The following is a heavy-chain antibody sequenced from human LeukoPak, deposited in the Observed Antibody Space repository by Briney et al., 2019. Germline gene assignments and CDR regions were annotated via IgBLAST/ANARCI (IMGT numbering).Heavy chain of an antibody. J-gene: IGHJ4*02. V-gene: IGHV4-34*01. D-gene: IGHD3-9*01. CDR2: INHSGST. CDR1: GGSFGGYY. CDR3: ARGPQTYYDILTGLSF. Sequence: SETLSLTCAVYGGSFGGYYWSWIRQPPGKGLEWIGEINHSGSTKYNPSLKSRVTISGDTSKKQFSLKLSSVTAADTAVYYCARGPQTYYDILTGLSFWGQGTLVTVSS.